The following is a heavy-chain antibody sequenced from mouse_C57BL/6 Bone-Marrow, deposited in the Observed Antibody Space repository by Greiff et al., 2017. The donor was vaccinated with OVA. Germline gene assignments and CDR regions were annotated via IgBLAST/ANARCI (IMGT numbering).Heavy chain of an antibody. CDR1: GYTFTDYY. Sequence: VQLQQSGPELVKPGASVKISCKASGYTFTDYYMNWVKQSHGKSLEWIGDINPNNGGTSYNQKFKGKATLTVDKSSSTAYMELRSLTSEDSAVYYCARYDYRYFDVWGTGTTVTVSS. D-gene: IGHD2-4*01. CDR3: ARYDYRYFDV. CDR2: INPNNGGT. V-gene: IGHV1-26*01. J-gene: IGHJ1*03.